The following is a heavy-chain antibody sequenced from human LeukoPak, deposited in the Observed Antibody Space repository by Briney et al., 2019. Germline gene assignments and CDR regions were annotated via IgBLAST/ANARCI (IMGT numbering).Heavy chain of an antibody. V-gene: IGHV3-48*03. CDR3: ATAVI. J-gene: IGHJ3*02. CDR1: GFTFSSYE. Sequence: PGGSLRLSCEASGFTFSSYEMNWFRQAPGKGLEWVSYVSKSGGTMKNADSVKGRFTVSRDNAENSLYLQMNSLTAEDTAVYYCATAVIRGRGTMVIVSS. CDR2: VSKSGGTM.